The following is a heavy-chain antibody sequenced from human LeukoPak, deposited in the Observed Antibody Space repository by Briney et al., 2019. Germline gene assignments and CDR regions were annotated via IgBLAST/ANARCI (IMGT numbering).Heavy chain of an antibody. V-gene: IGHV3-30*02. CDR2: IWSDGSNK. Sequence: GGSLRLSCAASGFTFSSYDMHWVRQAPGKGLEWVAFIWSDGSNKYYADSVKGRFTISRDNSKNTLYLQMNSLRPEDTAVYYCARDRSSNFDYWGQGTLVTVSS. J-gene: IGHJ4*02. CDR3: ARDRSSNFDY. CDR1: GFTFSSYD.